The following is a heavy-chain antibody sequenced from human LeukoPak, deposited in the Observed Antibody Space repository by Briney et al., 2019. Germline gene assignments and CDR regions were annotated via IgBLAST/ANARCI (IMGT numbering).Heavy chain of an antibody. J-gene: IGHJ5*02. Sequence: SETLSLTCTVSGGSISSGGYYWSWIRQHPGKGLEWIGYIYYSGSTDYNPSLKSRVTISVDTSKNQFSLKLSSVTAADTAVYYCARGVATIFGVVRNWFDPWGQGTLVTVSS. CDR1: GGSISSGGYY. CDR2: IYYSGST. D-gene: IGHD3-3*01. V-gene: IGHV4-61*08. CDR3: ARGVATIFGVVRNWFDP.